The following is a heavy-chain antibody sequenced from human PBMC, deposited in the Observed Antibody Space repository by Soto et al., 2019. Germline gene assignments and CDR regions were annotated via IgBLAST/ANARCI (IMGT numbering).Heavy chain of an antibody. CDR3: AAYLTSTWNSDFDY. CDR1: GYTFSSYW. V-gene: IGHV3-7*01. D-gene: IGHD1-7*01. J-gene: IGHJ4*02. CDR2: IKQDGSEK. Sequence: GGSLRLYCAASGYTFSSYWMSWVRQDPGKGLECVANIKQDGSEKYYVDSVKGRFTISRDNAKNSLYLQMNNLRAEDTAVYYCAAYLTSTWNSDFDYWGQGALVTVSS.